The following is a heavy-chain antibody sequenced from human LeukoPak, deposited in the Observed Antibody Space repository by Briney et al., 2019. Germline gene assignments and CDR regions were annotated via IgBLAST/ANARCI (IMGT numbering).Heavy chain of an antibody. CDR3: ARGWHYYDSSGYSVRPIDY. V-gene: IGHV3-21*01. D-gene: IGHD3-22*01. J-gene: IGHJ4*02. Sequence: GGSLRLSCAASAFTFSSYTMNWVRQAPGKGLEWVSIISSGSSYIHYADSVKGRFTISRDNAKNSLYLQMYSLRAEDTAVYYCARGWHYYDSSGYSVRPIDYWGQGTLVTVSS. CDR1: AFTFSSYT. CDR2: ISSGSSYI.